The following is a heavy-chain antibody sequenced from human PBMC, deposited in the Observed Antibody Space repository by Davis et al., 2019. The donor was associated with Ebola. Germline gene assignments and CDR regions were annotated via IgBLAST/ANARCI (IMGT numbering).Heavy chain of an antibody. V-gene: IGHV1-69*06. Sequence: AASVKVSCKASGGTFSSYAISWVRRAPGQGLEWLGGTIPIFGTPNYAQKFQGRVTITADKSTSTAYMELSSLRSEDTAVYYCARDDWNQNWFDPWGQGTLVTVSS. D-gene: IGHD1-1*01. CDR2: TIPIFGTP. CDR3: ARDDWNQNWFDP. J-gene: IGHJ5*02. CDR1: GGTFSSYA.